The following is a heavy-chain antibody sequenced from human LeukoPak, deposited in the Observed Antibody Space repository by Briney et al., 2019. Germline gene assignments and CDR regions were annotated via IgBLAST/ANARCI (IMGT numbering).Heavy chain of an antibody. J-gene: IGHJ5*02. D-gene: IGHD1-26*01. CDR3: ARCYSGSYYWFDP. CDR2: IIPIFGTA. V-gene: IGHV1-69*13. CDR1: GGTFSSYA. Sequence: GASVKVSCKASGGTFSSYAISWVRQAPGQGLEWMGGIIPIFGTANYAQKFQGRVTITADESTSTAYMELSSLISEDTAVYFCARCYSGSYYWFDPWGQGTLVTVSS.